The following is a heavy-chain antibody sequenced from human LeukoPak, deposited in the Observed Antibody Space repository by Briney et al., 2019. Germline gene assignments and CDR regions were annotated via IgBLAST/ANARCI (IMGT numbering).Heavy chain of an antibody. CDR2: IYSGGST. V-gene: IGHV3-66*01. CDR3: ARKTDHQTGGDY. CDR1: GFSVSRNY. Sequence: GGSLRLSCAASGFSVSRNYMTWVRQAPGEGLEWVSLIYSGGSTSYADSVKGRFTISRDNSKNTLYLQMNSLRAEDTAVYYCARKTDHQTGGDYWGQGTLVAVS. D-gene: IGHD1-14*01. J-gene: IGHJ4*02.